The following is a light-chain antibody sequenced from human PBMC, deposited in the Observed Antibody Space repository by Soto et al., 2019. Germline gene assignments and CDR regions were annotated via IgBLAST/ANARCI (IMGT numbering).Light chain of an antibody. CDR2: RTS. Sequence: EVVLTHSQGTLSLSPCERATLSFSASQSVSSSYLAWYQRKPGQTPRLLIYRTSTRATGIPDRFSGGGSGTDFTLTISSLEPEDAAVYYCQQRSNWPPITFGQGTRLEI. CDR1: QSVSSSY. CDR3: QQRSNWPPIT. V-gene: IGKV3D-20*02. J-gene: IGKJ5*01.